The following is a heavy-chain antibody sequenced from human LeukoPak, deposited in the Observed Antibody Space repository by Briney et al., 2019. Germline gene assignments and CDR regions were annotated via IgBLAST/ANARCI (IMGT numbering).Heavy chain of an antibody. V-gene: IGHV1-2*02. J-gene: IGHJ4*02. CDR2: INQNSGGT. Sequence: ASLKVSCKASGCTFTGYYMHWVRQAPGRGLEWMGWINQNSGGTNYAQKFQGRVTMTRDTPISTAYMELSRLRSDDTAVYYCARDREDIVVVVAATDGGDNWGQGLLVDVSS. CDR3: ARDREDIVVVVAATDGGDN. D-gene: IGHD2-15*01. CDR1: GCTFTGYY.